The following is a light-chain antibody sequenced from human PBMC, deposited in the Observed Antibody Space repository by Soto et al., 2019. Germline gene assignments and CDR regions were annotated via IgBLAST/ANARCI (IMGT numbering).Light chain of an antibody. CDR1: SSDVGPYDH. Sequence: QSALTQPPSVSGSPGQSITISCIGSSSDVGPYDHVSWYQQHPGTAPKLIIYEVNNRPSGVADRFSGSKSGNTASLTISGLDAEDEADYYCSSYTGSSTLLFGGGTKLTVL. V-gene: IGLV2-14*01. J-gene: IGLJ2*01. CDR3: SSYTGSSTLL. CDR2: EVN.